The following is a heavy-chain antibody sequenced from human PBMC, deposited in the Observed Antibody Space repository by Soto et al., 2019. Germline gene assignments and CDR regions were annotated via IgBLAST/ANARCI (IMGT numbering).Heavy chain of an antibody. D-gene: IGHD5-18*01. CDR3: ARHPVDTAMPLWVDY. V-gene: IGHV5-10-1*03. Sequence: EVQLVQSGAEVKKPGESLRISCKGSGYSFTSYWISWVRQMPGKGLEWMGRIDPSDSYTNYSPSFQGHVTISADKSISTAYLQWSSLKASDTAMYYCARHPVDTAMPLWVDYWGQGTLVTVSS. CDR1: GYSFTSYW. CDR2: IDPSDSYT. J-gene: IGHJ4*02.